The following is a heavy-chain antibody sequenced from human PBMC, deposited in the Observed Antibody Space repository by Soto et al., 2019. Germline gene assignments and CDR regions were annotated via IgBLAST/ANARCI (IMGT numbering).Heavy chain of an antibody. CDR3: ARDTRGIDAFDI. V-gene: IGHV3-53*01. CDR1: GFTVSSNY. Sequence: GGSLRLSCAASGFTVSSNYMSWVRQAPGKGLEWVSVIYSGGSTYYADSVKGRFTISRDNSKNTLYLQRNSLRAEDTAVYYCARDTRGIDAFDIWGQGTMVTVSS. D-gene: IGHD3-3*01. J-gene: IGHJ3*02. CDR2: IYSGGST.